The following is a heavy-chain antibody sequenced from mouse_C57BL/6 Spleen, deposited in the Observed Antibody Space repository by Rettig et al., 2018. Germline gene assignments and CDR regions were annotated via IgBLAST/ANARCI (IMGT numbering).Heavy chain of an antibody. CDR1: GYTFTSFW. CDR3: TREGGFYYGSSYAMDY. J-gene: IGHJ4*01. V-gene: IGHV1-72*01. D-gene: IGHD1-1*01. Sequence: CKASGYTFTSFWMHWVKQRPGRGLEWIGRIDPNSGGTKYNEKFKSKATLTVDKPSSTAYMQLSSLTSEDSAVYYCTREGGFYYGSSYAMDYWGQGTSVTVSS. CDR2: IDPNSGGT.